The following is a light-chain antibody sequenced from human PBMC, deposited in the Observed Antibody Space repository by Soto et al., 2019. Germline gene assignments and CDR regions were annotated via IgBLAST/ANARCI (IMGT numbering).Light chain of an antibody. Sequence: QSALTQPASVSGSPGQSITISCTGISADVATSNFVSWYQHRPGEAPRLILYDVSHRPSGISNRFSGSKAGDTASLTISGLHLEDEADYYCTSYRRGPLYVFGSGTKVT. V-gene: IGLV2-14*03. CDR1: SADVATSNF. J-gene: IGLJ1*01. CDR2: DVS. CDR3: TSYRRGPLYV.